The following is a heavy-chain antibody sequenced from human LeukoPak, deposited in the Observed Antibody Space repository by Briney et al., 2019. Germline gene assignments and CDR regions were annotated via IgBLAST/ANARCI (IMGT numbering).Heavy chain of an antibody. Sequence: SETLSLTCTVSGGSISRYYWSWIRQPPGKALEWIGYIYYIGSTNFNPSLKSRVTISLDTSKNQFSLKLNSVTAADTAVYYCARGVRGYCSSTSCYGVMAAAGDRFDYWGQGTLVTVSS. D-gene: IGHD2-2*01. CDR2: IYYIGST. CDR3: ARGVRGYCSSTSCYGVMAAAGDRFDY. J-gene: IGHJ4*02. CDR1: GGSISRYY. V-gene: IGHV4-59*08.